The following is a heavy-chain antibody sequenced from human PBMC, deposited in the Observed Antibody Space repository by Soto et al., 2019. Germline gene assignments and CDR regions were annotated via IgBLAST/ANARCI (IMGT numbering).Heavy chain of an antibody. CDR1: GGSISSSSYY. Sequence: SETLSLTCTVSGGSISSSSYYWGWIRQPPGKGLEWIGSIYYSGSTYYNPSLKSRVTISVDTSKNQFSLKLSSVTAADTAVYYCARHQKPRAGSRVYYYYYGMDVWGQGTTVTVSS. D-gene: IGHD6-13*01. V-gene: IGHV4-39*01. CDR2: IYYSGST. J-gene: IGHJ6*02. CDR3: ARHQKPRAGSRVYYYYYGMDV.